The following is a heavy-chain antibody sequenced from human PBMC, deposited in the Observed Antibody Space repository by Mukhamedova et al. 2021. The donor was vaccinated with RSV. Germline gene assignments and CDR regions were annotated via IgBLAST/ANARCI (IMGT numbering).Heavy chain of an antibody. V-gene: IGHV3-30-3*01. CDR2: ISYDGSYK. CDR3: ARDTLTGEFDY. Sequence: GKGLEWVAVISYDGSYKYYADSVKGRFTISRDNSKNTLYLQMNSLRAEDTAVYYCARDTLTGEFDYWGQGTLVTVSS. J-gene: IGHJ4*02. D-gene: IGHD7-27*01.